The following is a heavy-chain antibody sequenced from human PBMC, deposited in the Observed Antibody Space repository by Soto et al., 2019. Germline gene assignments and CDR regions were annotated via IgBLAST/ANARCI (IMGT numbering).Heavy chain of an antibody. D-gene: IGHD3-3*01. CDR1: GGTFSSYT. CDR2: IIPILGIA. J-gene: IGHJ4*02. V-gene: IGHV1-69*02. CDR3: ARLTVSGYRSFDY. Sequence: SVKVSCKASGGTFSSYTISWVRQAPGQGLEWMGRIIPILGIANYAQKFQGRVTITADKSTSTAYMELSSLRSEDTAVYYCARLTVSGYRSFDYWGQGTLVTVSS.